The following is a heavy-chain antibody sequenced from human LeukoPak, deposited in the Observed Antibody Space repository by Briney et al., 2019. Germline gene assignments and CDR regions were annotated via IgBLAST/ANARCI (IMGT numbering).Heavy chain of an antibody. CDR2: IYPGDSDT. J-gene: IGHJ4*02. CDR3: ARVWSGYYTGFGY. Sequence: GESLKISCKGSGYSFTSYWIGWVRQMPGKGLEWMGIIYPGDSDTRYSPSFKGQVTISADKYISTAYMQWTSLKASDTAMYYCARVWSGYYTGFGYWGQGTLVTVSS. V-gene: IGHV5-51*01. D-gene: IGHD3-3*01. CDR1: GYSFTSYW.